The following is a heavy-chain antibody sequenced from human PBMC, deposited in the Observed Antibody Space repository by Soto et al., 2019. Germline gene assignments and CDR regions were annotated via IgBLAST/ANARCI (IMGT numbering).Heavy chain of an antibody. Sequence: QVQLVQSGAEVKKPGASVKVSCKASGYTFSSYGISCVRQAPGQGREWMGWISGYSGHTYYAQKFQGRVTMTTDTSTNTVYMELRSLRSDDTAVYYCAREWDNKSEHSSGWYDDFWGQGTLVTVSS. D-gene: IGHD6-19*01. V-gene: IGHV1-18*01. CDR2: ISGYSGHT. J-gene: IGHJ4*02. CDR3: AREWDNKSEHSSGWYDDF. CDR1: GYTFSSYG.